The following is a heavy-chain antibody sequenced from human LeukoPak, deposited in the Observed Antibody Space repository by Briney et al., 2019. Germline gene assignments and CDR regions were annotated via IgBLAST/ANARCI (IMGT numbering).Heavy chain of an antibody. V-gene: IGHV1-24*01. Sequence: ASVKVSCTVSGYTLTELSMHWVRQAPGKGLEWGGDFDPEDGETIYTQKFQGRVTMTEYTSTDTAYMELRSLRSADADVYYCAAALQWELPQNYYYYGMDVWGQGTTVTVS. CDR1: GYTLTELS. J-gene: IGHJ6*02. D-gene: IGHD1-26*01. CDR2: FDPEDGET. CDR3: AAALQWELPQNYYYYGMDV.